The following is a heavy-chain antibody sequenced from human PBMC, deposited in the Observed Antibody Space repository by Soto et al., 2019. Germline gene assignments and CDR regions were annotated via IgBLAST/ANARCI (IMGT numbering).Heavy chain of an antibody. Sequence: QVQLAQSGAEVKKPGASVKVSCKASGYTFDTHAIGWVRQAPGQGLEWMGWISAYNGNTIYAQHLQGRVTMTTDTSTSTAYMGLSSLRSDDTAVYYCARRGGEWLSYYFDYWGQGTLVTVSS. CDR2: ISAYNGNT. D-gene: IGHD3-3*01. CDR3: ARRGGEWLSYYFDY. J-gene: IGHJ4*02. CDR1: GYTFDTHA. V-gene: IGHV1-18*01.